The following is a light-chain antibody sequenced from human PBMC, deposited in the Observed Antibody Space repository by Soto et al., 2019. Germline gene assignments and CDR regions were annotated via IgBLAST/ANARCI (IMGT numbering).Light chain of an antibody. J-gene: IGKJ1*01. V-gene: IGKV3-20*01. CDR1: HTSSSSN. CDR3: QQYGSWPWT. Sequence: VLTQSPAASSFSPGVSATLSYRASHTSSSSNLTWYQQKPGQAPRLLIFDASKRATGIPDRFSGSGSGRDFTLTISRLEPEDFAVYYCQQYGSWPWTFGQGTKVDIK. CDR2: DAS.